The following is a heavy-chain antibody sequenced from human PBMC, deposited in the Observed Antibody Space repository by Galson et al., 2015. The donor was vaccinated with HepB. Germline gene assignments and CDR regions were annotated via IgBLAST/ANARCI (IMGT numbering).Heavy chain of an antibody. V-gene: IGHV3-30*04. CDR1: GFTFSSYA. Sequence: SLRLSCAASGFTFSSYAMHWVRQAPGKGLEWVAVISYDGSNKYYADSVKGRFTISRDNSKNTLYLQMNSLRAEDTAVYYCARWDSSSWYNYYYGMDVWGQGTTVTVSS. J-gene: IGHJ6*02. CDR2: ISYDGSNK. D-gene: IGHD6-13*01. CDR3: ARWDSSSWYNYYYGMDV.